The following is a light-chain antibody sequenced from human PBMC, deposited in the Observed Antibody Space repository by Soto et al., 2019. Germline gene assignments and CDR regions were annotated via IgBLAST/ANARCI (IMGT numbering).Light chain of an antibody. V-gene: IGKV1-17*03. CDR2: AAG. Sequence: DIQLTPSPSAMYASVGDRVTITYRPSQGISNYLAWFQQKPDQVTNRLIYAAGNLQSGIPSRFSGSESGTECPLTISSLLPEDFARYYCLQHNSYPRTFGQGTNLDIK. J-gene: IGKJ1*01. CDR1: QGISNY. CDR3: LQHNSYPRT.